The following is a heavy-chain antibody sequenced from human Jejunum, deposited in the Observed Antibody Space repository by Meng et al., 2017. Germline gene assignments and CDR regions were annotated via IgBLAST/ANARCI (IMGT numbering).Heavy chain of an antibody. J-gene: IGHJ2*01. Sequence: QVQLQESGPGLVKPSGTLSLPCAVSGDSISSSKWWSWVRQPPGKGLEWIGEIYHNGSTTYNPSLKSRVTISVDKSNKQFSLTLSSVTAADTAVYYCARLGYCSGGTCYAPWYFDLWGRGTLVTVSS. D-gene: IGHD2-15*01. CDR3: ARLGYCSGGTCYAPWYFDL. V-gene: IGHV4-4*02. CDR1: GDSISSSKW. CDR2: IYHNGST.